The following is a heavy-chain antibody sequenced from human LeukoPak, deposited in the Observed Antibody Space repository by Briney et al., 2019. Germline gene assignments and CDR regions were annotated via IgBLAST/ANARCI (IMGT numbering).Heavy chain of an antibody. D-gene: IGHD3-16*01. CDR2: TSGDGGTT. Sequence: SGGSLRLSCAASGFNLRGFAIHWVRQAPGKGLEYVSATSGDGGTTFCASSLQGRCTISRDNSNQMVYLQLGGLKIEDMGLYYCARGDTRLGGAFDVWGQGTMVTVSP. CDR1: GFNLRGFA. V-gene: IGHV3-64*01. J-gene: IGHJ3*01. CDR3: ARGDTRLGGAFDV.